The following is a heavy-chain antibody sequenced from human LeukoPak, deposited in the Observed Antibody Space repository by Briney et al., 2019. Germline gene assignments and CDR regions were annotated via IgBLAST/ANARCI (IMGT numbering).Heavy chain of an antibody. D-gene: IGHD2-8*01. CDR2: INPNSGGT. Sequence: ASVKVSCKASGYTFTSYGISWVRQAPGQGLEWMGWINPNSGGTNYAQKFQGRVTMTRDTSISTAYMELSRLRSDDTAVYYCARDRPDIVLMEDYGMDVWGQGTTVTVSS. J-gene: IGHJ6*02. CDR1: GYTFTSYG. V-gene: IGHV1-2*02. CDR3: ARDRPDIVLMEDYGMDV.